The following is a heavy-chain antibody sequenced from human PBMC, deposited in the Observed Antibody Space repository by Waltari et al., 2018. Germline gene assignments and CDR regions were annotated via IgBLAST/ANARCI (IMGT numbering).Heavy chain of an antibody. V-gene: IGHV3-11*04. J-gene: IGHJ4*02. Sequence: QGHLVESGVGCVKPGGYVGLCGAGARSTFIAYEMSWISQAPGKGLEWVSYISGSGNTIYYADSVKGRFTISRDNAKNSLYLQMTSLRAEDTAVYYCARSSNSGWFIDYWGQGTLVTVSS. CDR3: ARSSNSGWFIDY. CDR2: ISGSGNTI. CDR1: RSTFIAYE. D-gene: IGHD6-19*01.